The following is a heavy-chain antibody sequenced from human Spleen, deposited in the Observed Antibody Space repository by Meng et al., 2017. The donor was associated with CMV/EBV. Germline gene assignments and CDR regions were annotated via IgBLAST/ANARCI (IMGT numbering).Heavy chain of an antibody. CDR3: VRGLYLRSRVAATGFDS. V-gene: IGHV3-21*01. J-gene: IGHJ4*02. D-gene: IGHD1-1*01. Sequence: GESLKISCAASGFTFSSYSMNWVRQAPGKGLEWVSSISSSSYIYYADSMRGRFSISRDNAKNSLFLQMSSLKAEDTAVYYCVRGLYLRSRVAATGFDSWGQGTLVTVSS. CDR1: GFTFSSYS. CDR2: ISSSSYI.